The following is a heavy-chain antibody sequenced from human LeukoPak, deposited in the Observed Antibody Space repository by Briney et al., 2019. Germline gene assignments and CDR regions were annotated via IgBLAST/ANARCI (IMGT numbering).Heavy chain of an antibody. CDR1: GFTVSSNY. CDR3: AIAATGRGGMDA. Sequence: GGSLRLSCAASGFTVSSNYMSWVRQAPGKGLEWVANINGDESEKYYVDSVRGRFTISRDNAKNSLDLQMNSLRAEDTAVYFCAIAATGRGGMDAWGQGTTVIVFS. CDR2: INGDESEK. V-gene: IGHV3-7*01. J-gene: IGHJ6*02.